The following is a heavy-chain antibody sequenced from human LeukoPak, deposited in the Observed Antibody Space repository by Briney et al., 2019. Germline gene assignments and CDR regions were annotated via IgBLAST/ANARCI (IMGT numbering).Heavy chain of an antibody. CDR1: GFSLTTSGVG. V-gene: IGHV2-5*02. CDR3: AHNHSGRGFDY. Sequence: SGPTLVKPTQTLTLTCTFSGFSLTTSGVGVGWIRQPPGKALECLALIYWDDDKRYSPSLKSRLTITKDTSKNQVVLTMTNMDPVGTATYYCAHNHSGRGFDYWGQGTLVTVSS. CDR2: IYWDDDK. D-gene: IGHD3-10*01. J-gene: IGHJ4*02.